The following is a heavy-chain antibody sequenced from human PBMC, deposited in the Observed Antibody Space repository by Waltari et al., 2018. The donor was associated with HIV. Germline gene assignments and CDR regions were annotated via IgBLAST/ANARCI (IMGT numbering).Heavy chain of an antibody. CDR2: INQAGTER. CDR3: ATTHGSGDYDNDFDY. CDR1: GFTFSFYW. V-gene: IGHV3-7*01. Sequence: EVRLVESGGGWVQPGGSLTLTCETSGFTFSFYWLSWVRQAPGKGLEWVANINQAGTERHYVDSVRGRFTISRDNGKRSSFLQMNSLTVEDTAVYYCATTHGSGDYDNDFDYWGQGT. J-gene: IGHJ4*02. D-gene: IGHD3-10*01.